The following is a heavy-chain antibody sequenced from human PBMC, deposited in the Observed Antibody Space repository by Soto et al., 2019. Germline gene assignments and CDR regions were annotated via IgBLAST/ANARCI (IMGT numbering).Heavy chain of an antibody. Sequence: ASVKVSCKASGYTFTSYGISWVRQAPGQGLEWMGWISAYNGNTNYAQKLQGRVTMTTDTSTSTAYMELRSLRSDDTAVYYCARDVGRNTIFGVVRGRFDPWGQGTLVTVPQ. D-gene: IGHD3-3*01. V-gene: IGHV1-18*01. CDR1: GYTFTSYG. J-gene: IGHJ5*02. CDR2: ISAYNGNT. CDR3: ARDVGRNTIFGVVRGRFDP.